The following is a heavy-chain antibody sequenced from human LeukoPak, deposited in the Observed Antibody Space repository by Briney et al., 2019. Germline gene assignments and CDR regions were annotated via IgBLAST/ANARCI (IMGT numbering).Heavy chain of an antibody. J-gene: IGHJ6*02. CDR1: GYTFTSYD. Sequence: ASVKVSCKASGYTFTSYDINWVRQATGQGLEWMGWMNPNSGNTGYAQKFQGRVTMTRNTSISTAYMELSSLRSEDTAVYYSEVAMYYYYGMDVWGQGTTVTVSS. CDR3: EVAMYYYYGMDV. D-gene: IGHD2-2*01. CDR2: MNPNSGNT. V-gene: IGHV1-8*01.